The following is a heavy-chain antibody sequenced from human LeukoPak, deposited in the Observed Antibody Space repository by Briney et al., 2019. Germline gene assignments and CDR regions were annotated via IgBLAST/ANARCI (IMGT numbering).Heavy chain of an antibody. D-gene: IGHD3-10*01. V-gene: IGHV4-30-2*01. CDR1: GGSISSGGYS. CDR3: ARSMVRGVYVDY. J-gene: IGHJ4*02. Sequence: SQTLSLTCAVSGGSISSGGYSWSWIRQPPGKGLEWIGYIYHSGSTYYNPSLKSRVTISVDSSKNQFSLKLSSVTAADTAVYYCARSMVRGVYVDYWGQGTLVTVSS. CDR2: IYHSGST.